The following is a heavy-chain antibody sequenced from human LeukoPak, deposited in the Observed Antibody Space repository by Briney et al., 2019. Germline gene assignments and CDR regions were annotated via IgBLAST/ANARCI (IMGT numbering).Heavy chain of an antibody. CDR1: GLTFSRYA. CDR2: ISESGSGT. J-gene: IGHJ4*02. D-gene: IGHD6-19*01. Sequence: GGSLRLSCAVSGLTFSRYAMSWVRQAPGKGLEWVSAISESGSGTYYADSVKGRFTISRDNSKDTLSLQMNSLRAEDTAVYYCAKSRSRISRLVGYADWGQGTLVTVSS. CDR3: AKSRSRISRLVGYAD. V-gene: IGHV3-23*01.